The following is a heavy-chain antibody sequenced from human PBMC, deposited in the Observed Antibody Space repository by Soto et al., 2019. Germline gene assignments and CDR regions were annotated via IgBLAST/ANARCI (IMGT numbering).Heavy chain of an antibody. J-gene: IGHJ4*02. Sequence: PSETLSLTCSVSGDSISSADYSLTWIGQSPGKGLEWMGYIFHSGTTYYNPSLKGRLLISIENSKNQFSLRLTSVTAAESAVYLCAREPDIRHARNDFWGTGTLVTVSS. V-gene: IGHV4-30-4*01. CDR2: IFHSGTT. CDR3: AREPDIRHARNDF. CDR1: GDSISSADYS. D-gene: IGHD3-9*01.